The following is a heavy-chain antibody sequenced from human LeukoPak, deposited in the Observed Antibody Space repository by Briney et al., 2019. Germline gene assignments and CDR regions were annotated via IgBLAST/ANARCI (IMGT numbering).Heavy chain of an antibody. D-gene: IGHD6-19*01. V-gene: IGHV3-23*01. J-gene: IGHJ4*02. CDR2: INVSGGST. CDR1: GFTFSSYA. Sequence: PGGSLRLSCAASGFTFSSYAMSWVRQAPGKGVGGVSAINVSGGSTYYADSVQGRFTIYRDNSKNTLYLQMNSLRAEDTAVYYCAKAEVSSGWSNWGQGTLVTVSS. CDR3: AKAEVSSGWSN.